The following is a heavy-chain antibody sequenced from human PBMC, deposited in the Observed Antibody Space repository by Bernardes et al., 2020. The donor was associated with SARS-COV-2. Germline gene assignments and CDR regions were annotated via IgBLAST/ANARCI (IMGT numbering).Heavy chain of an antibody. J-gene: IGHJ3*02. CDR3: ARDHLFREVPAAGAFDI. V-gene: IGHV3-7*04. D-gene: IGHD2-2*01. CDR2: IRQDGSDQ. Sequence: GGSLRLSRAASGFTFSSNWMSWVRQAPGKGLEWVANIRQDGSDQHYMDSVKGRFTISRVNAKNSLYLQMNSLRAEDTGVYYCARDHLFREVPAAGAFDIWGQGTMVTVSS. CDR1: GFTFSSNW.